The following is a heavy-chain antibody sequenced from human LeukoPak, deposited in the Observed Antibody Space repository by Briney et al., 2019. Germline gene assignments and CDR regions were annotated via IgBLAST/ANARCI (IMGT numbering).Heavy chain of an antibody. D-gene: IGHD4-17*01. V-gene: IGHV3-30*18. CDR3: AKVAGYGDEYYFDY. J-gene: IGHJ4*02. Sequence: PGGSLRLSCAASGFTFSSYGMHWVRQAPGKGLEWVAVKSYDGSNKYYADSVKGRFTISRDNSKNTLYLQMNSLRAEDTAVYYCAKVAGYGDEYYFDYWGQGTLVTVSS. CDR2: KSYDGSNK. CDR1: GFTFSSYG.